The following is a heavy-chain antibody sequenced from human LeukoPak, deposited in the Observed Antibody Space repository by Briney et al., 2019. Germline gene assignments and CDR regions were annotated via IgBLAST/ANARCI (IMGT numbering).Heavy chain of an antibody. Sequence: WETLSIPCSVAGGSLGSCEGRGGRRPTGKGLEWIGYIYYSGSTNYNPSLKSRVTISVDTSKNQFSLKLSSVTAADTAVYYCARVNSYFDIWTGYSKPAYYYYGMDVWGKGTTVTVSS. CDR1: GGSLGSCE. CDR2: IYYSGST. V-gene: IGHV4-59*01. D-gene: IGHD3-9*01. CDR3: ARVNSYFDIWTGYSKPAYYYYGMDV. J-gene: IGHJ6*04.